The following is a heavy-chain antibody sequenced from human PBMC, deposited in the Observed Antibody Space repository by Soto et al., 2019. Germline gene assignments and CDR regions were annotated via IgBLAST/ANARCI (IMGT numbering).Heavy chain of an antibody. CDR3: ARDPYLGDHQY. V-gene: IGHV1-18*01. J-gene: IGHJ4*02. CDR2: ISAYSGKT. D-gene: IGHD3-16*01. Sequence: QVQLVQSGGEVKKPGASVKVSCKTSGYTFTTYGISWVRQAPGQGLEWVGWISAYSGKTQDAQKFQGKVTMTTDTSTNTAYLELRSLRSDDTAVYYCARDPYLGDHQYWGQGTLVTVSS. CDR1: GYTFTTYG.